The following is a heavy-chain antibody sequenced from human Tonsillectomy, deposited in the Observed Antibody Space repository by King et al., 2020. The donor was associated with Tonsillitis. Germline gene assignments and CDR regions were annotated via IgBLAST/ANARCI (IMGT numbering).Heavy chain of an antibody. Sequence: VQLVESGGGLVQPGGSLRLSCAASGFTFSSYWMHWVRQAPGKGLVWVSRINSDGSSTSYADSVKGRFTISRDNAKNTLYLQMNSLSAEDTAVDYCARDANYGDMCYWGQGPLVTVSS. V-gene: IGHV3-74*01. CDR3: ARDANYGDMCY. J-gene: IGHJ4*02. CDR1: GFTFSSYW. D-gene: IGHD4-17*01. CDR2: INSDGSST.